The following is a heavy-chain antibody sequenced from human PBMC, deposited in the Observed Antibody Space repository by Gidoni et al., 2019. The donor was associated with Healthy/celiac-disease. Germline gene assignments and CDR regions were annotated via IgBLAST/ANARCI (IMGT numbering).Heavy chain of an antibody. Sequence: EVQLVQSGAEVKKPGESLRISCKGSGYSFTSYWISWVRQMPGKGLEWMGRIDPSDSYTNYSPSFQGHVTISADKSISTAYLQWSSLKASDTAMYYCARHFLYYYDSSGYSFDYWGQGTLVTVSS. CDR1: GYSFTSYW. CDR3: ARHFLYYYDSSGYSFDY. V-gene: IGHV5-10-1*03. J-gene: IGHJ4*02. CDR2: IDPSDSYT. D-gene: IGHD3-22*01.